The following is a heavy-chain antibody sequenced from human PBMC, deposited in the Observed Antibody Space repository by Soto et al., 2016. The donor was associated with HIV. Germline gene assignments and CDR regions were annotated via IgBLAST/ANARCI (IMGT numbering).Heavy chain of an antibody. CDR3: GKNIDEDLTS. CDR2: IRDKVHSYTT. V-gene: IGHV3-72*01. J-gene: IGHJ4*02. Sequence: EVQLVESGGGLVQPGGSLRLSCAASGFSFSDFYMDWVRQAPGKGLEWVARIRDKVHSYTTEYAASVKGRFIISRDDSQNSVYLQMNKLKTEDTAVYYCGKNIDEDLTSWGQGTLVTISS. CDR1: GFSFSDFY. D-gene: IGHD3-9*01.